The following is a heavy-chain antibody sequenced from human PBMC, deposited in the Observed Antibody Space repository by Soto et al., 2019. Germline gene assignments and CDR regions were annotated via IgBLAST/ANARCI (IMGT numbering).Heavy chain of an antibody. D-gene: IGHD2-15*01. CDR2: INPSGGST. CDR3: ANSHCSGGSCQFDY. Sequence: ASVKVSCKASGYTLTSYYMHWVRQAPGQGLEWMGTINPSGGSTSYAQKFQGRVTMTRDTSTSTVYMELSSLRSEDTAVYYCANSHCSGGSCQFDYWGQGTLVTVSS. CDR1: GYTLTSYY. J-gene: IGHJ4*02. V-gene: IGHV1-46*01.